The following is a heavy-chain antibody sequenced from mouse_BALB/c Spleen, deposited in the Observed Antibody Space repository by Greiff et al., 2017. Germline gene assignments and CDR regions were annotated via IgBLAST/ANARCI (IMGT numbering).Heavy chain of an antibody. CDR1: GFTFSDYY. Sequence: DVKLVESGGGLVKPGGSLKLSCAASGFTFSDYYMYWVRQTPEKRLEWVATISDGGSYTYYPDSVKGRFTISRDNAKNNLYLQMSSLKSEDTAMYYCARGGDGLFAYWGQGTLVTVSA. CDR3: ARGGDGLFAY. V-gene: IGHV5-4*02. CDR2: ISDGGSYT. D-gene: IGHD2-3*01. J-gene: IGHJ3*01.